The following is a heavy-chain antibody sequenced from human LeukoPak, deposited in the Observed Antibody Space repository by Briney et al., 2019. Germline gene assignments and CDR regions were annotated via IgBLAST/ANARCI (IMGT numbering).Heavy chain of an antibody. V-gene: IGHV3-21*01. CDR1: GFTSSSYS. CDR3: ARGRSTWHLDY. CDR2: ISSTNGYI. J-gene: IGHJ4*02. Sequence: GGSLRLSCAASGFTSSSYSMNWVRQAPGKGLEWVSYISSTNGYIYYADSVRGRFTISRDNAKNSLSLQMNSLRAEDTAVYYCARGRSTWHLDYWGQGTLVTVSS. D-gene: IGHD1-26*01.